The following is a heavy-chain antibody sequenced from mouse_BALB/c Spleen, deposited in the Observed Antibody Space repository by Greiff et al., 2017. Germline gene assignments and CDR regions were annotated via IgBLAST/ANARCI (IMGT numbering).Heavy chain of an antibody. CDR1: GYTFTSYW. CDR2: IYTGSGST. V-gene: IGHV1S22*01. CDR3: TRSDYDLAWYFDV. D-gene: IGHD2-4*01. J-gene: IGHJ1*01. Sequence: LQQPGSELVRPGASVKLSCKASGYTFTSYWMHWVKQRHGQGLEWIGNIYTGSGSTNYDEKFKSKGTLTVDTSSSTAYMHLSSLTSEDSAVYYCTRSDYDLAWYFDVWGAGTTVTVSS.